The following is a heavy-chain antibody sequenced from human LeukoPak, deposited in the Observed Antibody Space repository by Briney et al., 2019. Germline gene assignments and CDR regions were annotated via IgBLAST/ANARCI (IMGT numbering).Heavy chain of an antibody. Sequence: GGSLRLSCAASGFTFSSYSMNWVRQAPGKGLEWVSSISSSSSYIYYADLVKGRFTISRDNAKNSLYLQMNSLRAEDTAVYYCARECPRTEYDYWGQGTLVTVSS. D-gene: IGHD2/OR15-2a*01. V-gene: IGHV3-21*01. J-gene: IGHJ4*02. CDR2: ISSSSSYI. CDR1: GFTFSSYS. CDR3: ARECPRTEYDY.